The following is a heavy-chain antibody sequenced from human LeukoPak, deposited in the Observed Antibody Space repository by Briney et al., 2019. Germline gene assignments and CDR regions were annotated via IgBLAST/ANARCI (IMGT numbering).Heavy chain of an antibody. Sequence: GGSLRLSCAASGFTFDDYAMPWVRQAPGKGLEWVSGISWNSGSIGYADSVKGRFTISRDNAKNSLYLQMNSLRAEDTALYYCAKDWGISPTGFDYWGQGTLVTVSS. CDR2: ISWNSGSI. CDR1: GFTFDDYA. J-gene: IGHJ4*02. V-gene: IGHV3-9*01. D-gene: IGHD1-14*01. CDR3: AKDWGISPTGFDY.